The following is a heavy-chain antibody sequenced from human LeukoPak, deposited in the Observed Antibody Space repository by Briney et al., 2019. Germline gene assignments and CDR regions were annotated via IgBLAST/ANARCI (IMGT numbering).Heavy chain of an antibody. CDR3: ARVYYSSSYDYWYFDL. J-gene: IGHJ2*01. CDR1: GGSIRSYY. D-gene: IGHD6-13*01. CDR2: IYYSGST. Sequence: SETLSLTCTVSGGSIRSYYWSWIRQPPGKGLEWIGYIYYSGSTNYNPSLKSRVTISVDTSKNQFSLKLSSVTAADTAVYYWARVYYSSSYDYWYFDLWGRGTLVTVSS. V-gene: IGHV4-59*01.